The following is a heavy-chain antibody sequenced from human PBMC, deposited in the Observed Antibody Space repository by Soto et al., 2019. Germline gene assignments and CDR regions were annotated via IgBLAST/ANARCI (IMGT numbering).Heavy chain of an antibody. CDR1: GFTFSSYA. D-gene: IGHD3-10*01. CDR2: ISGSGGST. V-gene: IGHV3-23*01. J-gene: IGHJ4*02. CDR3: AITEYGSGSYYTDYFDY. Sequence: EVQLLESGGGLVQPGGSLRLSCAASGFTFSSYAMSWVRQAPGKGLEWVSAISGSGGSTYYADSVKGRFTISRDNSKNTLYLQMNSLRAEDTAVYYCAITEYGSGSYYTDYFDYWCQGTLVTVSS.